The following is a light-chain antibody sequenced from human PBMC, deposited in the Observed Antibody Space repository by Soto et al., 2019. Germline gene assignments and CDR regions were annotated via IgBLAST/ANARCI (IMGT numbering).Light chain of an antibody. Sequence: QSVLTQPPSVSAAPGQKVTISCSGSSSNIGNNYVSWYQQLPGTAPKLLIYGGTERPSGVSNRFSGSKSGNTASLTISGLQAEDEAVYYCSSYPGTGTVFGGGTKLTVL. CDR1: SSNIGNNY. V-gene: IGLV1-51*01. CDR3: SSYPGTGTV. J-gene: IGLJ2*01. CDR2: GGT.